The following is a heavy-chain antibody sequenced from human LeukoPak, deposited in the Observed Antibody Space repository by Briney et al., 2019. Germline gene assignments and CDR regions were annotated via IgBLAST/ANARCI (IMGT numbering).Heavy chain of an antibody. J-gene: IGHJ4*02. V-gene: IGHV4-34*01. CDR1: GGSFSGYY. CDR2: INHSGST. D-gene: IGHD3-22*01. CDR3: ARRRYDASGYYPSRGRYFDY. Sequence: SETLSLTCAVYGGSFSGYYWSWIRQPPEKGLEWIGEINHSGSTNYNPSLKSRVTMSVDTSENQFSLRLSSVTAADTAVYYCARRRYDASGYYPSRGRYFDYWGQGTLATVSS.